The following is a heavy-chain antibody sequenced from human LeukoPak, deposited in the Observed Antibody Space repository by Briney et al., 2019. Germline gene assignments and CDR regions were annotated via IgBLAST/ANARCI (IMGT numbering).Heavy chain of an antibody. CDR1: GFTFRNSW. D-gene: IGHD4-17*01. J-gene: IGHJ4*02. V-gene: IGHV3-74*01. CDR2: ISSDGSST. Sequence: GGSLRLSCAASGFTFRNSWMHWVRQAPGKWLVSVLRISSDGSSTSYADSVKGRCITTRDSATNTMYLQMNSMRAEDTAVYSCAGVGADSGDYVRFDYWGQGTLVTVSS. CDR3: AGVGADSGDYVRFDY.